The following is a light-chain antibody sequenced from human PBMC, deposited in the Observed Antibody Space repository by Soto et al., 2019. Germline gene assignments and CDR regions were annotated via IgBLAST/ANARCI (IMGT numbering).Light chain of an antibody. CDR2: YDD. CDR1: SSNIGNNA. V-gene: IGLV1-36*01. Sequence: QSLLTQPPSVSEAPRQRVTISCSGSSSNIGNNAVNWYQHLPGKAPKLLIYYDDLKPSGVSDRFSASKSGTSASLAISGLQSEDEADYYCAAWDDSLNAWVFGGGTKVTVL. CDR3: AAWDDSLNAWV. J-gene: IGLJ3*02.